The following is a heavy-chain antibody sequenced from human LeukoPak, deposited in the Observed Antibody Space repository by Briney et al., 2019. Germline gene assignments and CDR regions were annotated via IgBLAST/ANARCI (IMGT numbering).Heavy chain of an antibody. V-gene: IGHV3-21*01. J-gene: IGHJ6*03. CDR2: ISSSSSYI. CDR1: GFTFSSYS. CDR3: ARDRYYDSSGYYYNYYYYMDV. D-gene: IGHD3-22*01. Sequence: GGSLRLSCAAPGFTFSSYSMNWVRQAPGKGLEWVSSISSSSSYIYYADSVKGRFTISRDNAKNSLYLQMNSLRAEDTAVYYCARDRYYDSSGYYYNYYYYMDVWGKGTTVTVSS.